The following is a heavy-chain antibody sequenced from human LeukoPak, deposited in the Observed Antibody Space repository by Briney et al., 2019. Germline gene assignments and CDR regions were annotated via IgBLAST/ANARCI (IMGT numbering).Heavy chain of an antibody. CDR2: IYYSGST. D-gene: IGHD3-10*01. V-gene: IGHV4-59*01. CDR3: AGGWCGELWGGY. CDR1: GGSISSYY. J-gene: IGHJ4*02. Sequence: SETLSLTCTVSGGSISSYYWSWIRQPPGKGLEWIGYIYYSGSTNYNPSLKSRVTISVDTSKNQFSLKLSSVTAADPAVYYCAGGWCGELWGGYWGQGTLVTVSS.